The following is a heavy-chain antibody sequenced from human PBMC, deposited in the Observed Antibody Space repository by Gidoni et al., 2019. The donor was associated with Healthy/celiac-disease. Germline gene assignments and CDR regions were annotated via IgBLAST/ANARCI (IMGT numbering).Heavy chain of an antibody. Sequence: QLQLQESGPGLVKPSETLSLTCTVPGGSISSSSYYWGWIRQPPGKGLEWIGSIYYSGSTYYNPSLKSRVTISVDTSKNQFSLKLSSVTAADTAVYYCARAYLLGAAHIDYWGQGTLVTVSS. CDR1: GGSISSSSYY. CDR2: IYYSGST. V-gene: IGHV4-39*01. J-gene: IGHJ4*02. CDR3: ARAYLLGAAHIDY. D-gene: IGHD6-6*01.